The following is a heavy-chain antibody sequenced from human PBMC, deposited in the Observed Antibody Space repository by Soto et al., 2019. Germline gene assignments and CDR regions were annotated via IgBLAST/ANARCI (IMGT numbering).Heavy chain of an antibody. V-gene: IGHV1-3*01. CDR2: INAGNGNT. CDR3: ARADIMITPYFDY. J-gene: IGHJ4*02. CDR1: GYTFTSYA. Sequence: GASVKVSCKASGYTFTSYAMHWVRQAPGQRLEWMGWINAGNGNTKYSQKFQGRVTITRDTSASTAYMELSSLRSEDTAVYYCARADIMITPYFDYWGQGTLVTVSS. D-gene: IGHD3-16*01.